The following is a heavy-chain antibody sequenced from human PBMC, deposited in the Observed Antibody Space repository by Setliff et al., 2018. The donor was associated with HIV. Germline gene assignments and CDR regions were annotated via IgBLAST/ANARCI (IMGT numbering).Heavy chain of an antibody. CDR2: INIDGSSA. V-gene: IGHV3-74*01. Sequence: PGESLKISCAASGFTFRSYWMYWVRQPPGKGLVWVSRINIDGSSADYADSVKGRFTISRDNAKNTLYLQTSSLRADDTAVYYCARDADPHIGMAGDSFDYWGQGTLVTVSS. J-gene: IGHJ4*02. D-gene: IGHD6-19*01. CDR3: ARDADPHIGMAGDSFDY. CDR1: GFTFRSYW.